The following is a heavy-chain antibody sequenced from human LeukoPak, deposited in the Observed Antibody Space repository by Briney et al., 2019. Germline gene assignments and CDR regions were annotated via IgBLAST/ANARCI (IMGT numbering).Heavy chain of an antibody. CDR1: GGSFSGYY. CDR3: ARGGDSPGTYWFDP. CDR2: ISHSGRT. J-gene: IGHJ5*02. V-gene: IGHV4-34*01. D-gene: IGHD3-16*01. Sequence: PSETLSLTCAVYGGSFSGYYWSWIRQPPGKGLEWIGEISHSGRTSYSPSLKSRVTISVDTSKNQFSLKLSSVTAADTAVYYCARGGDSPGTYWFDPWGQGTLVTVSS.